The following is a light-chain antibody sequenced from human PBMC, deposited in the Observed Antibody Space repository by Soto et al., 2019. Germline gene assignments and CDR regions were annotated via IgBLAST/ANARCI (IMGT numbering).Light chain of an antibody. CDR1: SSNIGSNT. CDR2: SNN. V-gene: IGLV1-44*01. CDR3: AVWDDSLKGYV. Sequence: QSVLTQPPSASGTPGQRVTMSCSGSSSNIGSNTVNWYQQLPGAAPKLLIQSNNQRPSGVPDRFSGSQSGTSASLAISGLQSEDEADYYCAVWDDSLKGYVFGTGTKVTVL. J-gene: IGLJ1*01.